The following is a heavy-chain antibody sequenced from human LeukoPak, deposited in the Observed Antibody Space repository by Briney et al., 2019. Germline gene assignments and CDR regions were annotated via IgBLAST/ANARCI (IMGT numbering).Heavy chain of an antibody. CDR3: AAGGYSYGTLN. Sequence: PSGTLSLTCTVSGGSISSYYWSWIRQPPGKGLEWIGYIYYSGSTNYNPSLKSRVTISVDTSKNQFSLKLSSVTAADTAVYYCAAGGYSYGTLNWGQGTLVTVSS. D-gene: IGHD5-18*01. CDR2: IYYSGST. CDR1: GGSISSYY. J-gene: IGHJ4*02. V-gene: IGHV4-59*08.